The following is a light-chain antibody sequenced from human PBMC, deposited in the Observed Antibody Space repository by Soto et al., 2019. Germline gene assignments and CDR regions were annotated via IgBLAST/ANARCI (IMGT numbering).Light chain of an antibody. CDR3: SSYAASNNFYFV. Sequence: QSALTQPPSASGSPGQSVTISCTGTSSDVGSYNYVSWYQQYPGRAPKLMLYEVTKRPSGVPDRFSGSKSGNTASLTVSGLQAEDEADYYCSSYAASNNFYFVFGGGTKLTVL. CDR2: EVT. V-gene: IGLV2-8*01. CDR1: SSDVGSYNY. J-gene: IGLJ3*02.